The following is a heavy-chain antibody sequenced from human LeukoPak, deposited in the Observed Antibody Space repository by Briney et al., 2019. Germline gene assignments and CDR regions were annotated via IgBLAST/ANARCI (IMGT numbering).Heavy chain of an antibody. D-gene: IGHD2-21*02. V-gene: IGHV3-7*03. CDR1: GFTFSSYW. CDR3: VTFWGSMESDWLRDGMGA. CDR2: INQDGSEK. J-gene: IGHJ6*02. Sequence: GGSLRLSCAASGFTFSSYWMSWVRQAPGKGLEWVANINQDGSEKYNADSVKGRFTISRDNAKNSLYLQMNSLRADDTAVYYRVTFWGSMESDWLRDGMGAWGQGTTVSVSS.